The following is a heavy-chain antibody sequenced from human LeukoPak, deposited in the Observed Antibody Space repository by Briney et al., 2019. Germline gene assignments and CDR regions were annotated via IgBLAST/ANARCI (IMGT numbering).Heavy chain of an antibody. CDR3: ARQRGSPMVVSSRSIDY. V-gene: IGHV4-34*01. CDR1: GGSFSGYY. Sequence: SETLSLTCGVYGGSFSGYYWSWIRQPPGKGLEWIGSIYYSGGTYYNPSLKSRVTISVDTSKNQFSLKLSSVTAADTAVYYCARQRGSPMVVSSRSIDYWGQGTLVTVSS. D-gene: IGHD2-15*01. CDR2: IYYSGGT. J-gene: IGHJ4*02.